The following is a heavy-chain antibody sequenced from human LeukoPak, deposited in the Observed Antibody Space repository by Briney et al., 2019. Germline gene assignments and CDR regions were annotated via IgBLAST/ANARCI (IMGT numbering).Heavy chain of an antibody. CDR3: VKEGEGHSYAPKTGRPT. CDR2: VSDDGNSR. CDR1: GLTVSSNY. J-gene: IGHJ5*02. Sequence: GGSLRLSCAASGLTVSSNYMSWVRQAPGKGPQWVSGVSDDGNSRYYADSLKGRFTISRDNSANTVYLQMNNLADEDTAVYYCVKEGEGHSYAPKTGRPTWGQGTLVTGAS. V-gene: IGHV3-23*01. D-gene: IGHD5-18*01.